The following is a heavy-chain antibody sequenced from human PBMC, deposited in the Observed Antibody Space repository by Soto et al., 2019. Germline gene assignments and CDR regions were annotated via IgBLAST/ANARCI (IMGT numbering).Heavy chain of an antibody. CDR2: ISGSGGST. CDR1: GFTFSSYA. Sequence: EVQLLESGGGLVQPGGSLRLSCAASGFTFSSYAMSWVRQAPGKGLEWVSAISGSGGSTYYADSVKGRFTISGDNSKNTLYLQMNSLRAEDTAVYYCAKNTMVRGRNYYFDYWGQGTLVTVSS. CDR3: AKNTMVRGRNYYFDY. J-gene: IGHJ4*02. V-gene: IGHV3-23*01. D-gene: IGHD3-10*01.